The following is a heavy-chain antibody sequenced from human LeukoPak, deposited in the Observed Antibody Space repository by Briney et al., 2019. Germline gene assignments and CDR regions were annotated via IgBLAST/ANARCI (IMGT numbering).Heavy chain of an antibody. Sequence: GGSLRLSCSASGFTFSSYAMHWVRQAPGKGLEYVSAINSNGGTTYYADSVKGRFTISRDNSKNTLYLQMNSLRAEDTAVYYCAKDRDWYYFDYWGQGTLVTVSS. J-gene: IGHJ4*02. CDR3: AKDRDWYYFDY. CDR1: GFTFSSYA. D-gene: IGHD5-24*01. CDR2: INSNGGTT. V-gene: IGHV3-64*04.